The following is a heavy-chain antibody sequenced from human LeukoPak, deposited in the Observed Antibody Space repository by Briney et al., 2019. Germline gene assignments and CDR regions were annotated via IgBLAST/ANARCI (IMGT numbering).Heavy chain of an antibody. CDR3: ARDPTGSVGWYDC. Sequence: GGSLRLSCAASGFTVSNNYMNWVRQAPGKGLEWVSLIYSDGTTYYAESVKGRFTISRDNSKNTLYLQMNSLRAEDTAVYYCARDPTGSVGWYDCWGQGTLVTVSS. CDR2: IYSDGTT. J-gene: IGHJ5*01. D-gene: IGHD2-15*01. CDR1: GFTVSNNY. V-gene: IGHV3-53*01.